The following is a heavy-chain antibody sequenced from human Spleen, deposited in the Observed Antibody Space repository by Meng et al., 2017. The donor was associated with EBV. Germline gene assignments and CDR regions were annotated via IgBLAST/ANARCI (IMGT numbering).Heavy chain of an antibody. Sequence: QVQLQQWGAGLLKPSETLSLTCGVYGGSLSGYYWSWIRQPPGKGLEWIGEINHSGSTNYNPSLKSRVTILVDTSKNQFSLKLSSVTAADTAVYYCARFHYCDSSAYYWGQGTLVTVSS. CDR1: GGSLSGYY. CDR3: ARFHYCDSSAYY. CDR2: INHSGST. D-gene: IGHD3-22*01. J-gene: IGHJ4*02. V-gene: IGHV4-34*01.